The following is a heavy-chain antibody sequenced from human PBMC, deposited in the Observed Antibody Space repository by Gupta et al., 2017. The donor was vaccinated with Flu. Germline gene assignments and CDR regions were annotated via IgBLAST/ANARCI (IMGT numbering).Heavy chain of an antibody. J-gene: IGHJ4*02. Sequence: EVQLVESGGGLVQPGRSLRLSCTASGFTFGDYAMSWVRQAPGKGLEWVGFIRSKAYGGTTEYAASVKGRFTISRDDSKSIAYLQMNSLKTEDTAVYYCSFIVVVVAATRAEEIDYWGQGTLVTVSS. CDR1: GFTFGDYA. D-gene: IGHD2-15*01. CDR3: SFIVVVVAATRAEEIDY. V-gene: IGHV3-49*04. CDR2: IRSKAYGGTT.